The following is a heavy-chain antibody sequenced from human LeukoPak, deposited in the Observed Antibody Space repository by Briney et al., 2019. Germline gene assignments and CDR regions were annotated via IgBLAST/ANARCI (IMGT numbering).Heavy chain of an antibody. V-gene: IGHV3-23*01. J-gene: IGHJ5*02. Sequence: GGSLRFSCAASGFTFSTYAMSWVRQAPGKGLEWVSAISNSGKSTYYADSVKGRFTISRDNSKNTLCLQMNSLRAEDTAIYYCAKDPGAYCGGACLNWFDPWGQGTLVTVSS. D-gene: IGHD2-21*02. CDR2: ISNSGKST. CDR3: AKDPGAYCGGACLNWFDP. CDR1: GFTFSTYA.